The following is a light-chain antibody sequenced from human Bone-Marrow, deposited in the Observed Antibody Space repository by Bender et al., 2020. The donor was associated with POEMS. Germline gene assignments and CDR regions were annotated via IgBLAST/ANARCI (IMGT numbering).Light chain of an antibody. CDR2: YDD. Sequence: QSVVTQPPSLSEAPRQRVTIPCSGSSSNIGHHGVNWYQQLPGESPKLLIYYDDLLTPGVSDRFSASKSGTLSSPAISELQCEDEALYYCSAWDDSLSGCVFGGGTKLPVL. J-gene: IGLJ2*01. CDR3: SAWDDSLSGCV. CDR1: SSNIGHHG. V-gene: IGLV1-36*01.